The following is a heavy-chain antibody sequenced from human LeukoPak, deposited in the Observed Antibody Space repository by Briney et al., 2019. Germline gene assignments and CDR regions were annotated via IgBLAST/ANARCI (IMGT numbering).Heavy chain of an antibody. CDR1: GYTFTSYD. J-gene: IGHJ4*02. D-gene: IGHD3-22*01. Sequence: GASVKVSCKASGYTFTSYDINWVRQATGQGLEWMGWMNPNSGNTGYAQKFQGWVTMTRNTSISTAYMELSRLRSDDTAVYYCARDSSGYWFDYWGQGTLVTVSS. CDR2: MNPNSGNT. V-gene: IGHV1-8*01. CDR3: ARDSSGYWFDY.